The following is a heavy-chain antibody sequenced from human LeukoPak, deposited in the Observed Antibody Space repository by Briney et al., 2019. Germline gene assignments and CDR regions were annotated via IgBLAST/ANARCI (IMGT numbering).Heavy chain of an antibody. CDR2: IDLNGNHI. J-gene: IGHJ5*01. CDR3: AKDRGLGLPNWFTS. CDR1: GFPFSSYS. D-gene: IGHD2-15*01. Sequence: GGSLRLSCVGSGFPFSSYSMNWVRHAPGKGLECVSSIDLNGNHINYADSVKDRFTISRDNAKNSLFLQMDSLRVEDTAVYYCAKDRGLGLPNWFTSWGQGTLVTVSS. V-gene: IGHV3-21*01.